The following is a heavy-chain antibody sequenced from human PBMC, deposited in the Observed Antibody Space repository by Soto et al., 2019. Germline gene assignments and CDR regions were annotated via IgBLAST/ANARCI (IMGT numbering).Heavy chain of an antibody. J-gene: IGHJ6*02. CDR3: ARAMVVADPTDGYSYCGLDV. D-gene: IGHD5-12*01. CDR2: IIPIFGTP. CDR1: GGTFSNYA. V-gene: IGHV1-69*01. Sequence: QVQLVQSGAEVKKPGSAVKVSCKSSGGTFSNYAITWVRQAPGQGLQWMGGIIPIFGTPDYAQTFQGRVTITADEATTTASMALTSLRAEDTAVYYCARAMVVADPTDGYSYCGLDVWGQGTTVTVSS.